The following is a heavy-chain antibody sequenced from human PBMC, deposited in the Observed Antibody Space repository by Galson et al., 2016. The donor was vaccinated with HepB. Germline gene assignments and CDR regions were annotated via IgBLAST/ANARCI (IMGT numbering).Heavy chain of an antibody. CDR1: GYIFANYG. V-gene: IGHV1-18*01. CDR3: ARDYYDSGSYYPDY. D-gene: IGHD3-10*01. CDR2: TSGNNDNT. Sequence: SVKVSCKASGYIFANYGVSWVRQAPGQGPEWMGWTSGNNDNTKYAQSLQGRVAMTTDTSTSTAYMELRSLRSDDTAIYYCARDYYDSGSYYPDYWGQGTLVTVSS. J-gene: IGHJ4*02.